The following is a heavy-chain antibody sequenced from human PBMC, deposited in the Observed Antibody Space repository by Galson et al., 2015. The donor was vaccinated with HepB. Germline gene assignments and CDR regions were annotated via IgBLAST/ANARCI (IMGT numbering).Heavy chain of an antibody. J-gene: IGHJ4*02. CDR2: IRSKAYGGTT. CDR1: GFTFGAYT. Sequence: SLRLSCAASGFTFGAYTMSWFRQAPGKGLEWVGSIRSKAYGGTTEYVASVKRRFTISRHDPKSIAYLQINSLKTEDTAVYYGTGDRKGGYGPFDYWGQGTLVTVSS. CDR3: TGDRKGGYGPFDY. D-gene: IGHD5-12*01. V-gene: IGHV3-49*03.